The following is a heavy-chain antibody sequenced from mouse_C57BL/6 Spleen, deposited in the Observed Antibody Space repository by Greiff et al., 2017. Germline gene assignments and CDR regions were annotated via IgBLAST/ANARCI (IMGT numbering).Heavy chain of an antibody. Sequence: VQLQQSGAELVRPGASVTLSCKASGYTFTDYEMHWVKQTPVHGLEWIGAIDPETGGTAYNQKFKGKAILTADKSSSTAYMELRSLTSEDSAVYYCTRRGPRRYFDYWGQGTTLTVSS. V-gene: IGHV1-15*01. CDR3: TRRGPRRYFDY. CDR1: GYTFTDYE. J-gene: IGHJ2*01. CDR2: IDPETGGT. D-gene: IGHD6-1*01.